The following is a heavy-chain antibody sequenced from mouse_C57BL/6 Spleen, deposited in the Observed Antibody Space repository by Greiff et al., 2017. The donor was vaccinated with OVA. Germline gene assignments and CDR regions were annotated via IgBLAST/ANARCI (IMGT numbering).Heavy chain of an antibody. D-gene: IGHD3-2*02. CDR3: TTDSSGYGYYFDD. Sequence: VQLQQSGAELVRPGASVKLSCTASGFNIKDDYMHWVKQRPEQGLEWFGWIDPENGDTEYASKFPGKATLTADTASNTAYLQLSSLTAEDTAVYYGTTDSSGYGYYFDDWGKGTTLTVSS. CDR1: GFNIKDDY. V-gene: IGHV14-4*01. CDR2: IDPENGDT. J-gene: IGHJ2*01.